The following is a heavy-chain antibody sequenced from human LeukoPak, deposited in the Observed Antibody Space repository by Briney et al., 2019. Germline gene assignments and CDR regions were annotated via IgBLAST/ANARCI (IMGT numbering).Heavy chain of an antibody. V-gene: IGHV3-53*01. J-gene: IGHJ4*02. Sequence: GGSLRLSCAASGFTVSSNYLSWVGQAPGKGLEWVSVIYSGGSTYYADSVKGRFTISRDNSKNTLYLQMNSLRAEDTAVYYCARASYDSSGYPTVDYWGQGTLVTVSS. CDR2: IYSGGST. CDR1: GFTVSSNY. D-gene: IGHD3-22*01. CDR3: ARASYDSSGYPTVDY.